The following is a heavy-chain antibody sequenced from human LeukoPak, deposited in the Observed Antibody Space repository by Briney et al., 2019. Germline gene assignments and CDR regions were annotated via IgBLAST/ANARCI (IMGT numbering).Heavy chain of an antibody. J-gene: IGHJ5*02. CDR1: GGTFSTYA. CDR2: IVPIFGTA. D-gene: IGHD5-18*01. V-gene: IGHV1-69*05. Sequence: SVKVSCKASGGTFSTYAINWVRQAPGQGLEWMGGIVPIFGTANYAQKFQGRLTMTRDMSTSTVYMELSSLRSEDTAVYYCARALPHRRLMDTTMNQHWFDPWGQGTLVTVSS. CDR3: ARALPHRRLMDTTMNQHWFDP.